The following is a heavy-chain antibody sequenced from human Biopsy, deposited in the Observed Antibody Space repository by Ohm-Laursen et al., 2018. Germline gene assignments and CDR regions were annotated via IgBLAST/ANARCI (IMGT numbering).Heavy chain of an antibody. CDR2: INPDSGAT. J-gene: IGHJ4*02. CDR3: VRDKYRSWNYFDN. CDR1: GYTFSGYY. Sequence: SVKVSCKTSGYTFSGYYMHWVRQAPGQGLEWMGWINPDSGATNYAQKFQGRVTMTRDTSISTAYMELSRLGSDDTAVYYCVRDKYRSWNYFDNWGQGSLVTVSS. V-gene: IGHV1-2*02. D-gene: IGHD6-19*01.